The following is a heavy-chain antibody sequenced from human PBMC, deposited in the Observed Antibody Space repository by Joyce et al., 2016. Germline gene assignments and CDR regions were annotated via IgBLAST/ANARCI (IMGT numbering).Heavy chain of an antibody. CDR1: GLTFDTYA. CDR2: ISGDGDNT. V-gene: IGHV3-23*01. J-gene: IGHJ4*02. Sequence: EVQLLESGGGLVQPGGSLRLSCAASGLTFDTYAMNWVGQAPGKGLEWVSGISGDGDNTDDADSVKGRFTISRDNSKRALYLQMNSLRAEDTAIYYCAKDSMIRGTFDYWGRGTLVTVSS. D-gene: IGHD3-10*01. CDR3: AKDSMIRGTFDY.